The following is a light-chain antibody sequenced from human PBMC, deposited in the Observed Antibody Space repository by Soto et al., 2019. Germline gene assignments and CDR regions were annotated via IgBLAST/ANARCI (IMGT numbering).Light chain of an antibody. Sequence: NFMLTQPHSVSESPGRTVTISCTRSGGSIASGLVQWYQVRPGSGPTTVISEDNQRPSGVPDRFSGSIDSSSNSASLAISGLKPEDEADYCQSSQDDFWVFGGGTQLTAL. CDR3: QSSQDDFWV. J-gene: IGLJ3*02. CDR2: EDN. CDR1: GGSIASGL. V-gene: IGLV6-57*04.